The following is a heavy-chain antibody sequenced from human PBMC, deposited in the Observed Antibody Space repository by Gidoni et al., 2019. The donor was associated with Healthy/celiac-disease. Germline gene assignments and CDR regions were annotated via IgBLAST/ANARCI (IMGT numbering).Heavy chain of an antibody. J-gene: IGHJ4*02. V-gene: IGHV4-4*07. CDR1: GGSISSYY. CDR3: ARGDDYVWGSYRYSFDY. Sequence: QVQLQESGPGLVQPSETLSLTCTGSGGSISSYYGLWIRQPAGKGLEWIGRIVTSGRPTYNPSLKSRVTMSVDTSKNQFSLKLSSVTAADTAVYYCARGDDYVWGSYRYSFDYWGQGTLVTVSS. D-gene: IGHD3-16*02. CDR2: IVTSGRP.